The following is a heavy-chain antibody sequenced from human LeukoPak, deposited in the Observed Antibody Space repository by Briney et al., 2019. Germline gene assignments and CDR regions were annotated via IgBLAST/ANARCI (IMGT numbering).Heavy chain of an antibody. CDR1: GGSISSSSYY. V-gene: IGHV4-39*07. Sequence: SETLSLTCTVSGGSISSSSYYWGWIRQPPGKGLEWIGSIYYSGSTYYNPSLKSRVTISVDTSKNQFSLKLSSVTAADTAVYYCARESPYSVAGTTDFDYWGQGTLVTVSS. J-gene: IGHJ4*02. D-gene: IGHD6-19*01. CDR2: IYYSGST. CDR3: ARESPYSVAGTTDFDY.